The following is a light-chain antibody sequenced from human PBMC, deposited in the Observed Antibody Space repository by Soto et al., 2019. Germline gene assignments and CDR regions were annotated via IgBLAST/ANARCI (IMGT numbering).Light chain of an antibody. CDR3: GSWDSSLNAYV. CDR1: SSNIGGNS. CDR2: DDN. J-gene: IGLJ1*01. Sequence: QSALTQPPSVSAAPGQKVTISCSGSSSNIGGNSVSWYQQLPGTAPKLLIYDDNKRPSGIPDRFSGSKSGTSATLGITGFQTGDEADYYCGSWDSSLNAYVFGTGTKVTVL. V-gene: IGLV1-51*01.